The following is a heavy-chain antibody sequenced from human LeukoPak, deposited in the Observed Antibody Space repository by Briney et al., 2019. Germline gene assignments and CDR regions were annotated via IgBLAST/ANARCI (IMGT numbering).Heavy chain of an antibody. J-gene: IGHJ4*02. CDR2: IYSGGST. D-gene: IGHD5-12*01. V-gene: IGHV3-53*01. Sequence: PGGSLRLSCAASGFTFSSYSMNWVRQAPGKGLEWVSVIYSGGSTYYADSVKGRFTISRDNSKNTLYLQMNSLRAEDTAVYYCARVGYSGYDLNYFDYWGQGTLVTVSS. CDR1: GFTFSSYS. CDR3: ARVGYSGYDLNYFDY.